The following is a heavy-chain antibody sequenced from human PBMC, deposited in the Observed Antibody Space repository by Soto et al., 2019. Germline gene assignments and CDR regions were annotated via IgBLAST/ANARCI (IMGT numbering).Heavy chain of an antibody. J-gene: IGHJ5*02. D-gene: IGHD3-22*01. CDR3: ARPYYYDSSGYYLWFDP. CDR1: GYTLTSYA. CDR2: INAGNGNT. V-gene: IGHV1-3*01. Sequence: ASVKVSCKASGYTLTSYAMHWVRQAPGQRLEWMGWINAGNGNTKYSQKFQGRVTITRDTSASTAYMELSSLRSEDTAVYYCARPYYYDSSGYYLWFDPWGQGTLVTVAS.